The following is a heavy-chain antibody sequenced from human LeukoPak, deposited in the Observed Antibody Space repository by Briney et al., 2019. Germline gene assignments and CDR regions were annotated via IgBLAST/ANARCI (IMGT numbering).Heavy chain of an antibody. Sequence: SQTLSLTCTFSGGSISSGSYYWSWIRQPAGKGLEWIGRIYTSWSTNYNLSLKSPVALSVDTSKNQFSLKLSSVTAADTAVYYCAREARGSDAFDIWGQGTMLTVSS. V-gene: IGHV4-61*02. CDR2: IYTSWST. D-gene: IGHD3-10*01. J-gene: IGHJ3*02. CDR3: AREARGSDAFDI. CDR1: GGSISSGSYY.